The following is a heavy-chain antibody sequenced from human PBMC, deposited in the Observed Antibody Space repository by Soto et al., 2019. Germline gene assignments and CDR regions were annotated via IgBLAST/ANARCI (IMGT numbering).Heavy chain of an antibody. CDR3: ARDRRTFMFDY. V-gene: IGHV4-31*03. Sequence: SETLSLTCTVSGGSISSGGYYWSWIRQHPGKGLEWIGYIYYSGSTYSNPSLKSRVTISVDTSKNQFSLKLSSVTAADTAVYYCARDRRTFMFDYWGQGTLVTVSS. CDR2: IYYSGST. CDR1: GGSISSGGYY. J-gene: IGHJ4*02.